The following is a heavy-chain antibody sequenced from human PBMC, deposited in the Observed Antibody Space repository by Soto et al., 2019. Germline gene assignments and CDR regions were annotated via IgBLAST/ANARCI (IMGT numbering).Heavy chain of an antibody. CDR1: GYTFTGYY. CDR3: AREGQQLGGKAFDI. Sequence: GASVKVPCKASGYTFTGYYIHWVRQAPGQGLEWMGWINPNSGGTNYAQKFQGWVTMTRDTSISTAYMELSRLRSDDTAVYYCAREGQQLGGKAFDIWGQGTMVTVSS. V-gene: IGHV1-2*04. CDR2: INPNSGGT. D-gene: IGHD6-13*01. J-gene: IGHJ3*02.